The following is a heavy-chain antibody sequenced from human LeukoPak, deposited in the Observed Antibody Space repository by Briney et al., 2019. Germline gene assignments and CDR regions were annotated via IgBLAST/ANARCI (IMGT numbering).Heavy chain of an antibody. CDR1: GFTVSSNY. Sequence: PGGSLRLSCAASGFTVSSNYMSWVRQAPGKGLEGGSGIYSGGSTYYADSVKGRFTISRDNSKNTLYLQMNSLRAEDTAVYYCARWGRDLDAFDIWGQGTMVTVSS. J-gene: IGHJ3*02. V-gene: IGHV3-66*01. CDR3: ARWGRDLDAFDI. D-gene: IGHD3-16*01. CDR2: IYSGGST.